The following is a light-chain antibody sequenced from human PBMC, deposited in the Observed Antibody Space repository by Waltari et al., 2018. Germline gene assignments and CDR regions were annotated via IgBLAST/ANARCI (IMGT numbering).Light chain of an antibody. CDR3: AAWDDSLHGYV. V-gene: IGLV1-44*01. CDR2: SNN. J-gene: IGLJ1*01. CDR1: SSNIGSNP. Sequence: QSVLTQPPSASGTPGQRVTISCSGSSSNIGSNPVNWYQHLPGTAPKLLIYSNNQRPSGVPARFSASKSGTSASLAISGLQSEDEADYYCAAWDDSLHGYVFGTGTKVTVL.